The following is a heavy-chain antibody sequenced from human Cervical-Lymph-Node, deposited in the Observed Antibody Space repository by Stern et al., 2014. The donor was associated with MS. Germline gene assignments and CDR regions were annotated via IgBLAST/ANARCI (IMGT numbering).Heavy chain of an antibody. V-gene: IGHV5-51*03. CDR2: IYPDDSDI. CDR3: ARPPPRRKWDDPNYGMDV. CDR1: GYTFTNNW. Sequence: VQLVQSGAEVKKPGESLKISCKGSGYTFTNNWIAWVRQMPGKGLEWMGIIYPDDSDIRYSPSLQGQVTISADTSLSTAYLPWSSLKAADSAVYYWARPPPRRKWDDPNYGMDVWGQGTTVTVSS. J-gene: IGHJ6*02. D-gene: IGHD1-1*01.